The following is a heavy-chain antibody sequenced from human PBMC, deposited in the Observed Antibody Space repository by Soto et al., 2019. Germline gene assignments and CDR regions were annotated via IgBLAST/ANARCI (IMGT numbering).Heavy chain of an antibody. Sequence: PSQTLSLTCAISGDSVSSNSVTWNWIRQSPSRGLEWLGRTYYRSKWDTDYAVSVKSRITINPDTSKNQFSLQLNSVTPEDTAVNYCARVSGPFSVRDAFHIWGQGTMVTVSS. V-gene: IGHV6-1*01. J-gene: IGHJ3*02. D-gene: IGHD1-1*01. CDR2: TYYRSKWDT. CDR1: GDSVSSNSVT. CDR3: ARVSGPFSVRDAFHI.